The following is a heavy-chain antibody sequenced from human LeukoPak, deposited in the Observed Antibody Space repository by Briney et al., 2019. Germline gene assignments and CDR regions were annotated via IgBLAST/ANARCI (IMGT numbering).Heavy chain of an antibody. CDR1: GYTFTGYY. Sequence: GASVKVSCKASGYTFTGYYMHWVRQAPGQGLEWIGWINPNSGATNYAQKFQGRVTMTRDTSISTAYMELSRLRSDDTAVYYCARGIYSSSTTSNWFDPWGQGTLVTVSS. V-gene: IGHV1-2*02. CDR3: ARGIYSSSTTSNWFDP. CDR2: INPNSGAT. J-gene: IGHJ5*02. D-gene: IGHD2-2*01.